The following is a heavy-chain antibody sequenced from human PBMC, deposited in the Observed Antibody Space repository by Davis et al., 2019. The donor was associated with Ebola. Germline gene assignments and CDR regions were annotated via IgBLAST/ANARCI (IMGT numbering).Heavy chain of an antibody. CDR1: GGSISSGGYS. CDR2: IYHSGST. J-gene: IGHJ3*02. Sequence: MPSETLSLTCAVSGGSISSGGYSWSWIRQPPGKGLEWIGYIYHSGSTYYNPSLKSRVTISVDTSKNQFSLKLSSVTAADTAVYYCAAGISAFDIWGQGTMVTVSS. V-gene: IGHV4-30-2*05. D-gene: IGHD6-13*01. CDR3: AAGISAFDI.